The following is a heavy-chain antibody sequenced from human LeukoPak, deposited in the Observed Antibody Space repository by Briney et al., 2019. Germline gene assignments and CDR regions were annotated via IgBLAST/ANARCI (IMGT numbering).Heavy chain of an antibody. D-gene: IGHD3-9*01. Sequence: SETLSLTCTVSGGSISSSSYYWGWIRQPPGKGLEWIGSMYYSGSTYYNPSLKSRVTISVDTSKNQFSLKLSSVTAADTAVYYCARGYDILTGYYFDYWGQGTLVTVSS. J-gene: IGHJ4*02. CDR3: ARGYDILTGYYFDY. V-gene: IGHV4-39*07. CDR1: GGSISSSSYY. CDR2: MYYSGST.